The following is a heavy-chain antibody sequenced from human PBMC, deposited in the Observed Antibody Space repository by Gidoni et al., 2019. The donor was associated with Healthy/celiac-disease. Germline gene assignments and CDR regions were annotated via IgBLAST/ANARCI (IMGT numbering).Heavy chain of an antibody. V-gene: IGHV4-39*01. D-gene: IGHD3-22*01. J-gene: IGHJ4*02. CDR2: ST. Sequence: STYYNPSLKSRVTISVDTSKNQFSLKLSSVTAADTAVYYCARHRGGGSGWVGYFDYWGQGTLVTVSS. CDR3: ARHRGGGSGWVGYFDY.